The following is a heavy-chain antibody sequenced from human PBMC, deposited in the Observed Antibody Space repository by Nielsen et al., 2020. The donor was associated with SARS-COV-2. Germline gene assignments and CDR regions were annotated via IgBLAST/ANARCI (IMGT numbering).Heavy chain of an antibody. V-gene: IGHV1-58*01. CDR2: IVVGSGNT. CDR3: AAGDYDILTGPTSGAFDI. D-gene: IGHD3-9*01. J-gene: IGHJ3*02. Sequence: SVKVSCKASGFTFTSSAVQWVRQARGQRLEWIGWIVVGSGNTNYAQKFQERVIITRDMSTSTAYMELSSLRSEDTAVYYCAAGDYDILTGPTSGAFDIWGQGTMVTVSS. CDR1: GFTFTSSA.